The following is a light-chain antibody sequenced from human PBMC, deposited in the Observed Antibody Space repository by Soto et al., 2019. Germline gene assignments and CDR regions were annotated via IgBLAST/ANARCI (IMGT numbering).Light chain of an antibody. V-gene: IGKV3D-15*01. CDR2: DAS. Sequence: EVVLIQFSGTPSLSPGERATLSCMASQSVHSNSVAWYQQKPGQAPRVFIYDASTRATSIPARFSGSQSGTEFTLTISSLLSEDFAVYACQQYNNRPITFGQGTRLEIK. J-gene: IGKJ5*01. CDR3: QQYNNRPIT. CDR1: QSVHSN.